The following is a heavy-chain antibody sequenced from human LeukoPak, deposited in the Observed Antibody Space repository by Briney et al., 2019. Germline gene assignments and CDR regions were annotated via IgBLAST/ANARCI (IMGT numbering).Heavy chain of an antibody. CDR2: INPNSGAT. CDR1: GYTFAAYY. Sequence: AASVKVSCKASGYTFAAYYMHWVRQAPGQGLEWMGWINPNSGATNYAQKFQGRVTMTRDTSITTGYMELSSVRSDDRVVYYCARVPGTSYYYYYMVVWGKGTTVTVSS. J-gene: IGHJ6*03. CDR3: ARVPGTSYYYYYMVV. V-gene: IGHV1-2*02.